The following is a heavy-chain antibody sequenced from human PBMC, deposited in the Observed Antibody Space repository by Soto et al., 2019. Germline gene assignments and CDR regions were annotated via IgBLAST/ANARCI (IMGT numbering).Heavy chain of an antibody. CDR1: GTSISSYY. V-gene: IGHV4-59*01. J-gene: IGHJ4*02. CDR3: ARSNSYAIDY. Sequence: SETLSLTCTVSGTSISSYYWSWIRQPPGKGLECIANIHYSGTTNYNPSPASRVTLSVDTSKNQFSLKMTSVTAADRAMYFCARSNSYAIDYWGRGTLVTVSS. D-gene: IGHD2-8*01. CDR2: IHYSGTT.